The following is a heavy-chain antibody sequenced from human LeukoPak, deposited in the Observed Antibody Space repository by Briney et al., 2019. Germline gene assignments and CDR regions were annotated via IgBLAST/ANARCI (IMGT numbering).Heavy chain of an antibody. CDR1: GGSISDYY. CDR3: ARRSYYHILTGYYGAFDI. V-gene: IGHV4-59*08. CDR2: IYYSGST. D-gene: IGHD3-9*01. J-gene: IGHJ3*02. Sequence: SETLSLTCTVSGGSISDYYRSWIRQPPGKGLEWIGYIYYSGSTNYNPSLKSRVTISVDTSKNQFSLRLSSVTAADTAVYYCARRSYYHILTGYYGAFDIWGQGTMVTVSS.